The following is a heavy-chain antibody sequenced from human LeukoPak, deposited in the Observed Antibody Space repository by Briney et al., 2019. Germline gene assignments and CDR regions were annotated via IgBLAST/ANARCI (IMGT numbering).Heavy chain of an antibody. J-gene: IGHJ4*02. CDR2: IVVGSGNT. Sequence: SVKVSCKASGFTFTSSAMQWVRQARGQRLEWIGWIVVGSGNTNYAQKFQERVTITRDMSTSTAYMELSSLRYEDAPVYYFAAENRYCSGGSCYSDVYWGQGTLVTVSS. CDR3: AAENRYCSGGSCYSDVY. V-gene: IGHV1-58*02. CDR1: GFTFTSSA. D-gene: IGHD2-15*01.